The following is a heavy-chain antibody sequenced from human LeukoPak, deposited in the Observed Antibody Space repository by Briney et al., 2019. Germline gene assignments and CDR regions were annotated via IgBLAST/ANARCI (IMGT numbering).Heavy chain of an antibody. CDR1: SGSFSGYY. J-gene: IGHJ6*02. CDR3: ASARGYCSSTSCTPGGLYYYYYGMDV. Sequence: SETLSLTCAVYSGSFSGYYWSWIRQPPGKGLEWIGEINHSGSTNYNPSPKSRVIISVDTSKNQFSLKLSSVTAADTAVYYCASARGYCSSTSCTPGGLYYYYYGMDVWGQGTTVTVSS. CDR2: INHSGST. D-gene: IGHD2-2*01. V-gene: IGHV4-34*01.